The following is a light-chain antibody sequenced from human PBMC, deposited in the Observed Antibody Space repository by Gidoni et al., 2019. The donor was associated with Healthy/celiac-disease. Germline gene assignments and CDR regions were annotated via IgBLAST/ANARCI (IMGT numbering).Light chain of an antibody. CDR3: SSYAGSNNLV. CDR1: SSDVGGYNY. J-gene: IGLJ2*01. CDR2: EVS. Sequence: QSPLTQPPPASGSPRPSVTISCTGTSSDVGGYNYVSWYQQHPGKAPKLMIYEVSKRPSGVPDRFSGSKSGNTASLTVSGLQAEDEADYYCSSYAGSNNLVFGGGTKLTVL. V-gene: IGLV2-8*01.